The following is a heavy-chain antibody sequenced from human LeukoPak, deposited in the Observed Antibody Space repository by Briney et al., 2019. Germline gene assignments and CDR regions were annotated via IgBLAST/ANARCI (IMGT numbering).Heavy chain of an antibody. CDR2: IVVGSGNT. D-gene: IGHD2-2*01. CDR3: ARGNSRRIVVVPAALDY. CDR1: GFTFTSSA. J-gene: IGHJ4*02. Sequence: GTSVKVSCKASGFTFTSSAVQWVRQARGQRLEWIGWIVVGSGNTNYAQKFQERVTITRDMSTSTAYMELRSLRSDDTAVYYCARGNSRRIVVVPAALDYWGQGTLVTVSS. V-gene: IGHV1-58*01.